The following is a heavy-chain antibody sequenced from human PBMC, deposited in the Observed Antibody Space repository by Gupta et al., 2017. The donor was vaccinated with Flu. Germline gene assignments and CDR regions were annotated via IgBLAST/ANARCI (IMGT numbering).Heavy chain of an antibody. J-gene: IGHJ6*02. CDR2: IYYSGST. Sequence: QLQLQESGPGLVTPSETLSLTCTVSGGSISSSSYYWGWIRQPPGKGLEWIGSIYYSGSTYYNPSLKSRVTISVDTSKNQFSLKLSSVTAADTAVYYCAIEGMWVGDYYYGMDVWGQGTTVTVSS. V-gene: IGHV4-39*02. CDR3: AIEGMWVGDYYYGMDV. CDR1: GGSISSSSYY. D-gene: IGHD1-26*01.